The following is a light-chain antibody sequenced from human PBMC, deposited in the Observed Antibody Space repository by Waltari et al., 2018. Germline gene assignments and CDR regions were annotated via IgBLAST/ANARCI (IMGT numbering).Light chain of an antibody. J-gene: IGKJ1*01. CDR3: QQHGTLPAT. V-gene: IGKV3-20*01. CDR2: RAS. Sequence: EIVLTQSPATASFPPGERVTLSCRPVQTVGSIHLAWYQQKPGQAPRLVIYRASRRATGIPDRFSGSGSGTDFSLTISRLEPEDFAVYYCQQHGTLPATFGQGTKVEIK. CDR1: QTVGSIH.